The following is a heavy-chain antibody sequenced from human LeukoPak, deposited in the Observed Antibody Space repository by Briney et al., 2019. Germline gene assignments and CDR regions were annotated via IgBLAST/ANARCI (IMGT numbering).Heavy chain of an antibody. V-gene: IGHV4-59*01. CDR1: GGFISSYY. Sequence: SETLSLTCTVCGGFISSYYGSWIRQPPGKGLEWIGYIYYSGSTNYNPSLKSRVTISVDTSKNQFSLKLSSVTAADTAVYYCARGLNSATSNYFDYQGQGTLVTVSS. D-gene: IGHD2-15*01. J-gene: IGHJ4*02. CDR2: IYYSGST. CDR3: ARGLNSATSNYFDY.